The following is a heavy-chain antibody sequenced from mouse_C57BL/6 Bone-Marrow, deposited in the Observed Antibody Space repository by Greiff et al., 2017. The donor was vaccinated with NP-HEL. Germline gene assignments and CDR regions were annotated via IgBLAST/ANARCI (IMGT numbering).Heavy chain of an antibody. D-gene: IGHD1-1*01. CDR1: GYTFTTYP. CDR3: ALGSSPDWYFDV. CDR2: FHPYNDDT. Sequence: VQLQQSGAELVKPGASVKMSCKASGYTFTTYPIEWMKQNHGKSLEWIGNFHPYNDDTKYNEKFKGKATLTVEESSSTVYLELSRLTSDDSAVYYCALGSSPDWYFDVWGTGTTVTVSS. V-gene: IGHV1-47*01. J-gene: IGHJ1*03.